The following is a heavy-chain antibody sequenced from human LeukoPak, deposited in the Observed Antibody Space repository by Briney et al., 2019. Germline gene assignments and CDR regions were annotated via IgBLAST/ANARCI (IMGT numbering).Heavy chain of an antibody. CDR2: INPNSGGT. J-gene: IGHJ6*03. D-gene: IGHD5-18*01. Sequence: ASVKVSCKASGYTFTGYYMHWVRQAPGQGLEWMGWINPNSGGTNYAQKFQGRVTMTRDTSISTAYMELSSLRSEDTAVYYCARGYNYGYGYYYYYMDVWGKGTTVTISS. CDR1: GYTFTGYY. CDR3: ARGYNYGYGYYYYYMDV. V-gene: IGHV1-2*02.